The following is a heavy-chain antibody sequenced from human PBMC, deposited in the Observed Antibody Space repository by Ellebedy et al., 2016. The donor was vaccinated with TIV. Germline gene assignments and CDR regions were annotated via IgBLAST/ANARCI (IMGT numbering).Heavy chain of an antibody. Sequence: PGGSLRLSCAASGFTFSSYSMNWVRQAPGKGLEWVSYSSSTSSPIYYADSVKGRFTISRDNAKSSLYLQMNSLRAEDTAVYYCAREATRYGDYWGQGTLVTVSS. CDR2: SSSTSSPI. V-gene: IGHV3-48*01. CDR1: GFTFSSYS. J-gene: IGHJ4*02. CDR3: AREATRYGDY. D-gene: IGHD1-1*01.